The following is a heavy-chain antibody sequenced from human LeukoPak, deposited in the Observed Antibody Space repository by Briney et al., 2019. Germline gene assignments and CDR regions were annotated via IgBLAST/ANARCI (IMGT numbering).Heavy chain of an antibody. V-gene: IGHV1-2*02. D-gene: IGHD4-11*01. J-gene: IGHJ4*02. CDR1: GYTFTGYY. CDR3: ARGVDLYSNYFDY. CDR2: INPISGDT. Sequence: APVKVSCKASGYTFTGYYMHWVRQAPGQGLEWMGSINPISGDTNYAQKFQGGVTMTRDTSISTAYMELSRLGSDDTAVYYCARGVDLYSNYFDYWGQGTPVTVSS.